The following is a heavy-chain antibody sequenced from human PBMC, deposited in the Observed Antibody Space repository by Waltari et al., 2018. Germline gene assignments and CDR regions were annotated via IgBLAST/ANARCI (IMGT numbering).Heavy chain of an antibody. Sequence: QVQLQQWGAGLLKPSETLSLTCAVYGGSFSGYYWSWIRQHPGKGLEWIWEINHKGSTNYNPSRKSRVTISVDTSKNQFSLKLSSVTAADTAVYYCARGRYYGSGSRISYYYYYMDVWGKGTTVTVSS. CDR1: GGSFSGYY. J-gene: IGHJ6*03. D-gene: IGHD3-10*01. CDR2: INHKGST. V-gene: IGHV4-34*01. CDR3: ARGRYYGSGSRISYYYYYMDV.